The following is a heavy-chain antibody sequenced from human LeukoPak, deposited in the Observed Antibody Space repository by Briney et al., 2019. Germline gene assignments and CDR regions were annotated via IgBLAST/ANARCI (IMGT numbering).Heavy chain of an antibody. CDR3: ARGSDGWFAFDY. Sequence: GGSLRLSCAASEFTVSTNYMSWVRQAPGKGLEWVSIIYSTGGKYYADSVKGRFTISRDNSKHTLYLQMNSLRGEDAAVYYCARGSDGWFAFDYWGQGILVTVSS. J-gene: IGHJ4*02. V-gene: IGHV3-66*01. CDR1: EFTVSTNY. CDR2: IYSTGGK. D-gene: IGHD6-19*01.